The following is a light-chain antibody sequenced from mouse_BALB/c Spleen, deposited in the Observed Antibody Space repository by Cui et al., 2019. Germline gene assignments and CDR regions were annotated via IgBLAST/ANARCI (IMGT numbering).Light chain of an antibody. Sequence: DIPMTQYRSPLSASLGGKDTITCKASQNINNYIACYQHKPGKGQRLLIYNASTLQPGIPSRFSGGGSGRDYFFSISNLEPEDVATYYYLQYDILWTFGGGTKLEIK. CDR2: NAS. CDR1: QNINNY. J-gene: IGKJ1*01. V-gene: IGKV19-93*01. CDR3: LQYDILWT.